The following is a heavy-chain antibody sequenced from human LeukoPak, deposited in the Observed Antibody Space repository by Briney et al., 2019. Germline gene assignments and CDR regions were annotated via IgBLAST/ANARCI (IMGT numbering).Heavy chain of an antibody. V-gene: IGHV5-51*01. Sequence: GESLKISCKGSGYSFTNYWIGWVRQMPGRGLEWMGIIWPGDSDTRYSPSFQGQVTISADKSNSIVYLQWSSLKASDTAMYYCARRYSGSYYPEYFDYWGQGTLVTVSS. CDR2: IWPGDSDT. CDR1: GYSFTNYW. CDR3: ARRYSGSYYPEYFDY. J-gene: IGHJ4*02. D-gene: IGHD1-26*01.